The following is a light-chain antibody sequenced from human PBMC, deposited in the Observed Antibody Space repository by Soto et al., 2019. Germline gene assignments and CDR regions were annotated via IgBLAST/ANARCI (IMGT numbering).Light chain of an antibody. CDR2: DAS. J-gene: IGKJ3*01. Sequence: EIVLTQSPAPLSLSPGQRATLSCRASQSILNHLAWYQQKLGQAPRLLIYDASKSATGIPARFSGSGSGADFTLTINSLEPEDFAVYYCHQRNNWPFAFGPGTKVEFK. V-gene: IGKV3-11*01. CDR1: QSILNH. CDR3: HQRNNWPFA.